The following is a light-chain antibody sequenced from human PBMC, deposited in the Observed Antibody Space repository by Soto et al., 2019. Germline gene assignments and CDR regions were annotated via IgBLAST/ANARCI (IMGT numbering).Light chain of an antibody. V-gene: IGLV2-14*01. CDR1: SSDGGGYNY. CDR3: SSYTSSRTYV. J-gene: IGLJ6*01. CDR2: DVS. Sequence: QSVLTQPASVSGSPGQSITISCTGTSSDGGGYNYVSWYQQHPGKAPKLMIYDVSNRPSGVSNRFSGSKSGNTASLTISGLQAEDEADYYCSSYTSSRTYVFGRGPKVSVL.